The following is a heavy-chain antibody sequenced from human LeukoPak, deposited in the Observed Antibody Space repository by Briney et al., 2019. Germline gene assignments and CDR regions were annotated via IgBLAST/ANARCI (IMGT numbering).Heavy chain of an antibody. V-gene: IGHV1-8*01. J-gene: IGHJ5*02. Sequence: ASVTVSCTASGYTFTSYDLNWVRQAPGQGLEWMGWMNPDSGNTDYAQKFQGRVTMTRNTSISTAYMELSSLRSEDTAVYYCAHRLASPKGRKFNPWGQGTLVTVSS. CDR1: GYTFTSYD. D-gene: IGHD3-10*01. CDR3: AHRLASPKGRKFNP. CDR2: MNPDSGNT.